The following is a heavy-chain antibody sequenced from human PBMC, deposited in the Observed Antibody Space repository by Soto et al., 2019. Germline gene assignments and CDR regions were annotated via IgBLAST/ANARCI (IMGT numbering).Heavy chain of an antibody. CDR2: ISKTSDYI. V-gene: IGHV3-21*01. Sequence: GSLRLSCGASGFGISDYTLSWVRQAPGKGLEWVSSISKTSDYIYYGDSLSGRFTISRDNARNSLYLQMNNLTVDDSAVYYCANLPEYWGQGALVTVSS. CDR1: GFGISDYT. J-gene: IGHJ4*02. CDR3: ANLPEY.